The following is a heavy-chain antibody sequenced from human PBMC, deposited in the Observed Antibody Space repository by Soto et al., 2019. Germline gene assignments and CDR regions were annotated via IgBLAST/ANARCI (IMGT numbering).Heavy chain of an antibody. Sequence: PSETLSLTCTASGGSISSSSYYWGWIRQPPGKGLEWIGSIFYSGSTYYNPALKSRVTISVDTSKKQVCLKLSSVIAADTAMYYCVCILSGGYGYGFYHYGKEAWGQRTTVTVSS. J-gene: IGHJ6*02. V-gene: IGHV4-39*01. D-gene: IGHD5-18*01. CDR3: VCILSGGYGYGFYHYGKEA. CDR1: GGSISSSSYY. CDR2: IFYSGST.